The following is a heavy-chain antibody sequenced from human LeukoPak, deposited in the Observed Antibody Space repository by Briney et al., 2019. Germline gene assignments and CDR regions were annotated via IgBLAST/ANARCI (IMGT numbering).Heavy chain of an antibody. CDR1: GGSISSYY. CDR2: IYYSGST. V-gene: IGHV4-59*01. Sequence: PSETLSLTCSVSGGSISSYYWSWIRQPPGKGLEWIGYIYYSGSTNYNPSLKSRVTISVDTSKNQFSLKLSSVTAADTAVYYCARVIAAAALGPDAFDIWGQGTMVTVSS. D-gene: IGHD6-13*01. CDR3: ARVIAAAALGPDAFDI. J-gene: IGHJ3*02.